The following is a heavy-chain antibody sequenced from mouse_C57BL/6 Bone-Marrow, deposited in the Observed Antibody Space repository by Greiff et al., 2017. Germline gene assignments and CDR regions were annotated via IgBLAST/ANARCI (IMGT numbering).Heavy chain of an antibody. V-gene: IGHV5-17*01. CDR2: ISSGSSTI. J-gene: IGHJ4*01. CDR3: ARRDTYAMDY. CDR1: GFTFSDYG. Sequence: EVKLVESGGGLVKPGGSLKLSCAASGFTFSDYGMHWVRQAPEKGLEWVAYISSGSSTIYYADTVKGRFTISRDNAKNTLFLQMTSLRSEDTAMYYCARRDTYAMDYWGQGTSVTVSS.